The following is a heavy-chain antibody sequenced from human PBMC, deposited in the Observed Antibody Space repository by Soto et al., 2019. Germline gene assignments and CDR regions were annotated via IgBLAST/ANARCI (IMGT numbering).Heavy chain of an antibody. J-gene: IGHJ6*02. Sequence: PGGSLRLSCTASGFTFGDYAMSWVRQAPGKGLEWVGFIRSKAYGGTTEYAASVKGRFTISRDDSKSIAYLQMNSLKTEDTAVYYCTSSYYYGMDVWGQGTTVTVS. CDR2: IRSKAYGGTT. CDR3: TSSYYYGMDV. CDR1: GFTFGDYA. V-gene: IGHV3-49*04.